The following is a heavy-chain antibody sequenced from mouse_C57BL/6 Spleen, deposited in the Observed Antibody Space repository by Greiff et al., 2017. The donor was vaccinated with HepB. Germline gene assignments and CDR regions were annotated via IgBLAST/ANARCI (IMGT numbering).Heavy chain of an antibody. CDR2: INPNNGGT. Sequence: VQLQQSGPELVKPGASVKIPCKASGYTFTDYNMDWVKQSHGKSLEWIGDINPNNGGTIYNQKFKGKATLTVDKSSSTAYMELRSLTSEDTAVYYCARSFAYYRNWYFDVWGTGTTVTVSS. D-gene: IGHD2-14*01. J-gene: IGHJ1*03. V-gene: IGHV1-18*01. CDR3: ARSFAYYRNWYFDV. CDR1: GYTFTDYN.